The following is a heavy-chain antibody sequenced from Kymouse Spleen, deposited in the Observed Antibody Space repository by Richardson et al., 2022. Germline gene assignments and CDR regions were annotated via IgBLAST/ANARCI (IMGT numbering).Heavy chain of an antibody. V-gene: IGHV4-34*01. J-gene: IGHJ6*02. Sequence: QVQLQQWGAGLLKPSETLSLTCAVYGGSFSGYYWSWIRQPPGKGLEWIGEINHSGSTNYNPSLKSRVTISVDTSKNQFSLKLSSVTAADTAVYYCARGLMDTAMDGSGSYYNAYYYYYGMDVWGQGTTVTVSS. D-gene: IGHD3-10*01. CDR3: ARGLMDTAMDGSGSYYNAYYYYYGMDV. CDR1: GGSFSGYY. CDR2: INHSGST.